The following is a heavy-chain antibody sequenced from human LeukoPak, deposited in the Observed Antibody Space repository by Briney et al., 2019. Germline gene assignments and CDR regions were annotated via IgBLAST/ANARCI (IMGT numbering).Heavy chain of an antibody. V-gene: IGHV3-11*06. J-gene: IGHJ6*02. CDR1: GFTFSDYY. CDR3: ARDRARVYYYYGMDV. Sequence: PGGSLRPSCAASGFTFSDYYMSWIRQAPGKGLEWVSYISSSSSYTNYADSVKGRFTISRDNAKNSLYLQMNSLRAEDTAVYYCARDRARVYYYYGMDVWGQGTTVTVSS. CDR2: ISSSSSYT. D-gene: IGHD6-6*01.